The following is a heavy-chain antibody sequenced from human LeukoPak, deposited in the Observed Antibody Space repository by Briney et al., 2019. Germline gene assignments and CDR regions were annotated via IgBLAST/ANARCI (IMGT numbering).Heavy chain of an antibody. CDR3: AGFSNSWPVDY. CDR1: GFTVSNNY. V-gene: IGHV3-53*01. J-gene: IGHJ4*02. Sequence: SGGSLRLSCAASGFTVSNNYMSWVRQAPGEGLEWVSVIYSGGSTYYADSVKGRFTISRDNSKNTVYPQMNSLRAEDTAVYYCAGFSNSWPVDYWGQGTLVTVSS. D-gene: IGHD6-13*01. CDR2: IYSGGST.